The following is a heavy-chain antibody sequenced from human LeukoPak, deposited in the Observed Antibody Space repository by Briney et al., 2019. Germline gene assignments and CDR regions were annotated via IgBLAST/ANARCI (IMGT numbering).Heavy chain of an antibody. Sequence: GGSLRLSCAASGFTFSSYSMNWVRQAPGKGLEWVSSISSSSSYIYYADSVKGRFTISRGNAKNSLYLQMNSLRAEDTAVYYCARDGGGYYYDSSLDYWGQGTLVTVSS. J-gene: IGHJ4*02. CDR3: ARDGGGYYYDSSLDY. CDR1: GFTFSSYS. D-gene: IGHD3-22*01. V-gene: IGHV3-21*01. CDR2: ISSSSSYI.